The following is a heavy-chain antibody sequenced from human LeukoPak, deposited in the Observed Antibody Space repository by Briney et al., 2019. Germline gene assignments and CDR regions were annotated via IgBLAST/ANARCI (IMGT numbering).Heavy chain of an antibody. Sequence: GGSLRLSCAAPGFMFHDYAIHWVRQAPGKGLEWVSLISGDGGSTFYADSVRGRFTISRDNSKNSLYLQMSSLRSEDTALYYCARESESSGWYDYWGQGTLVTVSS. CDR3: ARESESSGWYDY. CDR1: GFMFHDYA. D-gene: IGHD6-19*01. V-gene: IGHV3-43*02. J-gene: IGHJ4*02. CDR2: ISGDGGST.